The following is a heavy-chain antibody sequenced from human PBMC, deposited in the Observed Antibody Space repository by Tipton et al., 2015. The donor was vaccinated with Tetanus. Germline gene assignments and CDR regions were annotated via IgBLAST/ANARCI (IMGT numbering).Heavy chain of an antibody. CDR3: AKEQSDADYYYYGMDV. V-gene: IGHV3-23*01. CDR1: GFTFSSYA. D-gene: IGHD4-11*01. J-gene: IGHJ6*02. Sequence: GSLRLSCAASGFTFSSYAMSWVRQAPGKGLEWVSAISGSGGSTYYADSVKGRFTISRDNSKNTLYLQMNSLRAEDTAVYYCAKEQSDADYYYYGMDVWGQGTTVTVSS. CDR2: ISGSGGST.